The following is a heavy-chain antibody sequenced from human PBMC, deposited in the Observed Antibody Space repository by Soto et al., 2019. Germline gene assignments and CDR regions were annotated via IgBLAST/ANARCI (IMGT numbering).Heavy chain of an antibody. CDR2: IKPDGSER. D-gene: IGHD1-26*01. V-gene: IGHV3-7*05. CDR1: GFTFSRHW. CDR3: SRHSGSLTGPLDY. J-gene: IGHJ4*02. Sequence: EVQLVESGGTLVPPGGSLRLSCAASGFTFSRHWMSWVRQAPGKGLEWVANIKPDGSERDYVDSLKGRFTISRDNDENSLYLQMNDLRVEDTAVYYCSRHSGSLTGPLDYWGPGTLVTVSS.